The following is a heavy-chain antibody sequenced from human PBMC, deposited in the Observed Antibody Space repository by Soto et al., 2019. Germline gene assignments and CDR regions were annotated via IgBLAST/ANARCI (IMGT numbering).Heavy chain of an antibody. CDR1: GYTFFSSW. CDR3: ARRYCSRADCYSDS. D-gene: IGHD2-2*01. V-gene: IGHV5-10-1*01. J-gene: IGHJ4*02. CDR2: IDPGDSSA. Sequence: PGESLKISCHGSGYTFFSSWIVWVRQVPGKGLEWVGRIDPGDSSATYSPTFQGHVTISADRSTRSAYLQWRSLRASDTAIYFCARRYCSRADCYSDSWGQGSLVTVSS.